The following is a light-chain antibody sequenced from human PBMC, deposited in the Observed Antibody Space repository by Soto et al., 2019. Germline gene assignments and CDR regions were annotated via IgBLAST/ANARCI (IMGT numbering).Light chain of an antibody. CDR2: DAS. CDR3: QQYNAYYS. J-gene: IGKJ2*03. Sequence: IQMTQSPSSLSASVRDRVTITCRASQDISRWLAWYQQKPGKAPVLLIYDASTLQGGVPSRFSGTGSGTEITLTISSLQPEDFATYYCQQYNAYYSFGQGTKVDIK. V-gene: IGKV1-5*01. CDR1: QDISRW.